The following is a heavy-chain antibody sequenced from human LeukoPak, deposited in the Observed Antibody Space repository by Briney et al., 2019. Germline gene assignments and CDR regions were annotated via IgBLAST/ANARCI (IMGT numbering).Heavy chain of an antibody. J-gene: IGHJ4*02. D-gene: IGHD5-24*01. CDR1: GGSISSSNYY. CDR3: ARGARAGYNLEPFDY. Sequence: SETLSLTCTVSGGSISSSNYYWGWIRQPPGRGLEWIGYIYYSGSTKYNPSLKSRVTISVDTSKNQFSLKLSSVTAADTAVYYCARGARAGYNLEPFDYWGKGTLVTVSS. CDR2: IYYSGST. V-gene: IGHV4-61*05.